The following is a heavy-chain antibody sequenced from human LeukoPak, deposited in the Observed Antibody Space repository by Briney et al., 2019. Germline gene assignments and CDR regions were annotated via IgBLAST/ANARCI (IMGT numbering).Heavy chain of an antibody. D-gene: IGHD3-10*01. Sequence: QPGGSLRLSCAASGFTFNNYGMHWVRPPPGKGPEGGAFIPYDGSNKYYADSVEGRFTISRDNSKNTLYLRMNSLRAGDTAVYYCAKDEYYYGSVTSTFDFWGQGTMVTVSS. CDR2: IPYDGSNK. CDR3: AKDEYYYGSVTSTFDF. V-gene: IGHV3-30*02. J-gene: IGHJ3*01. CDR1: GFTFNNYG.